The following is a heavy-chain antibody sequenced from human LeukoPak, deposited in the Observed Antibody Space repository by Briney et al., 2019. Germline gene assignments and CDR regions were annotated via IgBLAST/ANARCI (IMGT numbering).Heavy chain of an antibody. CDR1: GFTFSSYS. Sequence: GGSLRLPCAASGFTFSSYSMNWVRQAPGKGLEWVSSISSSSSYIYYADSVKGRFTISRGNAKNSLYLQMNSLRAEDTAVYYCARPAVVIAVAGYYFDYWGQGTLVTVSS. CDR2: ISSSSSYI. CDR3: ARPAVVIAVAGYYFDY. J-gene: IGHJ4*02. D-gene: IGHD6-19*01. V-gene: IGHV3-21*01.